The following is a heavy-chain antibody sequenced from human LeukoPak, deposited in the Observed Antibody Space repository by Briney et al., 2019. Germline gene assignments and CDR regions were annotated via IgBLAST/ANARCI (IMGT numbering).Heavy chain of an antibody. D-gene: IGHD2-21*01. Sequence: GGSLRLSCAASGFTFSTYEVNWVRQAPGKGLEWISYISSNGKTIYYSDSVKGRFTISRDNAKNSLYLQMNSLRAEDTAVYYCAALWSFDYWGQGTLVSVSS. CDR3: AALWSFDY. CDR1: GFTFSTYE. V-gene: IGHV3-48*03. CDR2: ISSNGKTI. J-gene: IGHJ4*02.